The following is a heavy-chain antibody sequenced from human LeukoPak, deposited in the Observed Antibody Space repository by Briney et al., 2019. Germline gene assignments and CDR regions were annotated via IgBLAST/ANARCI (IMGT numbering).Heavy chain of an antibody. CDR1: GFSFSTYS. V-gene: IGHV3-21*01. CDR2: ISSSSSYT. J-gene: IGHJ4*02. CDR3: ARVPSDY. Sequence: GGSLRLSCAASGFSFSTYSMNWVRQAPGKGLEWVSSISSSSSYTYYADSVKGRFTISRDNAKNSVYLEMNSLRVEDTAVYYCARVPSDYWGQGTLVTVSS.